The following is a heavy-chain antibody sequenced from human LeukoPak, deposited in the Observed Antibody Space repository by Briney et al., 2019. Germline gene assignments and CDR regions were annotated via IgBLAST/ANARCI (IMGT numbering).Heavy chain of an antibody. CDR3: ARDLLGNSGSYLRHPNGPPFDY. D-gene: IGHD1-26*01. CDR1: GFTFSSYW. CDR2: INSDGSST. V-gene: IGHV3-74*01. Sequence: GGSLRLSCAASGFTFSSYWMHWVRQAPGKGLVWVSRINSDGSSTSYADSVTGRFTISRDNAKNTLYLQMNSLRAEDTAVYYCARDLLGNSGSYLRHPNGPPFDYWGQGTLVTVSS. J-gene: IGHJ4*02.